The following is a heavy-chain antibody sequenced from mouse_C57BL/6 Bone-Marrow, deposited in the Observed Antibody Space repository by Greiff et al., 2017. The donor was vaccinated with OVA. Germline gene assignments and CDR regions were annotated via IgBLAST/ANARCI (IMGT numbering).Heavy chain of an antibody. Sequence: EVKLVESGGDLVKPGGSLKLSCAASGFTFSSYGMSWVRQTPDKRLEWVATISSGGSYTYYPDSVKGRFTISRDNAKNNLYLQMSSLKSEDTAMYYSARGGLRRGEYYFDYWGQGTTLTVSS. D-gene: IGHD2-4*01. CDR1: GFTFSSYG. V-gene: IGHV5-6*01. CDR2: ISSGGSYT. CDR3: ARGGLRRGEYYFDY. J-gene: IGHJ2*01.